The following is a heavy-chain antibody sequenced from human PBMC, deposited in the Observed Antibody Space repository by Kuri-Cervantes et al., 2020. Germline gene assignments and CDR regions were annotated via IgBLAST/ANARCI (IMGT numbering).Heavy chain of an antibody. Sequence: ASVKVSCKASGYTFTSYGISWVRQAPGQGLEWMGWISAHNGNTNYAQKLQGRVTMTTDTSTSTAYMELRSLRSDDTAVYYCARSQDVDTTYYYYYGMDVWGQGTTVTVSS. CDR3: ARSQDVDTTYYYYYGMDV. D-gene: IGHD5-18*01. V-gene: IGHV1-18*01. J-gene: IGHJ6*02. CDR1: GYTFTSYG. CDR2: ISAHNGNT.